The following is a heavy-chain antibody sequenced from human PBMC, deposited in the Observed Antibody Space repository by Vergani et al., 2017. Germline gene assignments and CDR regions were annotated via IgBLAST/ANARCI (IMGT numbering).Heavy chain of an antibody. Sequence: EVQLLESGGGLAQPGGSLRLSCVASGFTFSHYSMNWVRQAPGKGLEWVSSISGNNDDVYYADSVKGRFTISRDNAKNSLYLDMSSLRAEDTAVYYCAKDTNVYSSGRAGYWGQGTLVTVSS. CDR1: GFTFSHYS. J-gene: IGHJ4*02. V-gene: IGHV3-21*01. CDR2: ISGNNDDV. D-gene: IGHD6-19*01. CDR3: AKDTNVYSSGRAGY.